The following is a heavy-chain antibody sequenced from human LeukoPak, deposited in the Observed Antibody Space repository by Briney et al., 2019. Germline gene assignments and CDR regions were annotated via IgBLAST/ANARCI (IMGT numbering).Heavy chain of an antibody. Sequence: GGSLRLSCAASGFTFSSYWMSWVRQAPGKGLEWVANIKQDGSEKYYVDSVKGRFTISRDNAKNSLYLQMNSLRAEDTAVCYCARMYSYGYGYFDYWGQGTLVTVSS. CDR1: GFTFSSYW. CDR2: IKQDGSEK. J-gene: IGHJ4*02. V-gene: IGHV3-7*01. CDR3: ARMYSYGYGYFDY. D-gene: IGHD5-18*01.